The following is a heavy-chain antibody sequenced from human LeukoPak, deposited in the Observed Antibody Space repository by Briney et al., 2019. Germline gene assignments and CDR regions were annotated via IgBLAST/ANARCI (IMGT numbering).Heavy chain of an antibody. CDR3: AKPLWCGEFNWFDP. D-gene: IGHD3-10*01. Sequence: PGGSLRLSCAASGFTFSSYAMHWVRQAPGKGLEWVAFIRYDGSNKYYADSVKGRFTISRDNSKNTLYLQMNSLRAEDTAVYYCAKPLWCGEFNWFDPWGQGTLVTVSS. CDR1: GFTFSSYA. J-gene: IGHJ5*02. V-gene: IGHV3-30*02. CDR2: IRYDGSNK.